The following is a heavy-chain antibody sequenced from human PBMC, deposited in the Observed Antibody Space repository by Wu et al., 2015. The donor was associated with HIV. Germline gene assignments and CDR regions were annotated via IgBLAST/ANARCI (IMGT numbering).Heavy chain of an antibody. V-gene: IGHV1-69*12. Sequence: QVQLVQSGAEVKKPGSSVKVSCKASGGTFSSYAISWVRQAPGQGLEWMGGIIPIFGTANYAQKFQGRVTITADESTSTAYMELSSLRSEDTAVYYCARDHGDCSGGSCYSNTFDYWAREPWSPSPQ. J-gene: IGHJ4*02. D-gene: IGHD2-15*01. CDR1: GGTFSSYA. CDR2: IIPIFGTA. CDR3: ARDHGDCSGGSCYSNTFDY.